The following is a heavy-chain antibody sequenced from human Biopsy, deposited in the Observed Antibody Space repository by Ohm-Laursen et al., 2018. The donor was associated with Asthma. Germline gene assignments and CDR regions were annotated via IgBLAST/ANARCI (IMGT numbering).Heavy chain of an antibody. V-gene: IGHV1-2*06. J-gene: IGHJ3*02. CDR3: ARTYYDFLTGQVNDAFAI. Sequence: SSVKVSCKVSGYTFTDYSIHWVRQAPGQGLEWMGRINPNSGDTKYAQRFQGRVTVTRDRSISTAYMDLSSLRSEDTAVYYCARTYYDFLTGQVNDAFAIWGQGTMVIVSS. CDR2: INPNSGDT. D-gene: IGHD3-9*01. CDR1: GYTFTDYS.